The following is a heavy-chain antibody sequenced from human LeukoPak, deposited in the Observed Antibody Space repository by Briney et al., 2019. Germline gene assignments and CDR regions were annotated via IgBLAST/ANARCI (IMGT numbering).Heavy chain of an antibody. J-gene: IGHJ4*02. Sequence: LSLTCTVSGGSISSSSYYWGWIRQPPGKGLEWVSYLRSSGGIIDYADSVRGRFIISRDNAKNSLYLQMNSLRAEDTAVYYCARGSTYYESSGQVPFDYWGQGTLVTVSS. D-gene: IGHD3-22*01. CDR3: ARGSTYYESSGQVPFDY. V-gene: IGHV3-11*04. CDR2: LRSSGGII. CDR1: GGSISSSSYY.